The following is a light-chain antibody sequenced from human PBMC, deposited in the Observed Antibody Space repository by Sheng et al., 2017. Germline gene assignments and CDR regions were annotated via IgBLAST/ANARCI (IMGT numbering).Light chain of an antibody. Sequence: DIVLTQSPGTLSLSPGDRATLSCRASQSVSNSYIAWYQQTPGQAPRLLIYGASSRATGVPERFSGSGSGTDFTLSISRLEPEDFAMYYCHHHGASPPWTFGQGNKV. CDR1: QSVSNSY. CDR3: HHHGASPPWT. J-gene: IGKJ1*01. V-gene: IGKV3-20*01. CDR2: GAS.